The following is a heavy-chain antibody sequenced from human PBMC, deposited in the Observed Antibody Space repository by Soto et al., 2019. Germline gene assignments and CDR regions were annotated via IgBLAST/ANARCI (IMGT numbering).Heavy chain of an antibody. V-gene: IGHV1-69*01. J-gene: IGHJ4*02. CDR3: ARDGSGGSGSLYDLDY. Sequence: QVQLVQSGAEVKKPGSSVKVSCKASGGTFSSYAISWVRQAPGQGLEWMGGIIPIFGTANYAQKYQGRVTITADESTSTAYMELSSLRSEDTAVYYCARDGSGGSGSLYDLDYWGQGTLVTVSS. CDR1: GGTFSSYA. D-gene: IGHD3-10*01. CDR2: IIPIFGTA.